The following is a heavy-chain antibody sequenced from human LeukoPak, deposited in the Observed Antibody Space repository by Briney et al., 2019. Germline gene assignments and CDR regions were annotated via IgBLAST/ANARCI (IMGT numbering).Heavy chain of an antibody. J-gene: IGHJ4*02. CDR3: ARGLFEAASDY. CDR1: GFTFSSYS. D-gene: IGHD3-3*01. Sequence: GGSLRLSCVGSGFTFSSYSMSWVRQAPGKGLEWISYISSSSSVIYYADSVKGRFTISRDKAKNSLFLQMNSLRAEDTALYYCARGLFEAASDYWGQGTLVSVSS. V-gene: IGHV3-48*01. CDR2: ISSSSSVI.